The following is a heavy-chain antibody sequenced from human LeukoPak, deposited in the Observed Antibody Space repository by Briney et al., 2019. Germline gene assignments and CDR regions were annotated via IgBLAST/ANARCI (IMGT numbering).Heavy chain of an antibody. CDR3: ARDPYYYDSSGYYPAAFDI. CDR2: IYYSGST. V-gene: IGHV4-61*01. J-gene: IGHJ3*02. CDR1: GGSVSSGSYY. D-gene: IGHD3-22*01. Sequence: PSETLSLTCTVSGGSVSSGSYYWSWIRQPPGKGLEWIGYIYYSGSTNYNPSLKSRVTISVDTSKNQFPLKLSSVTAADTAVYYCARDPYYYDSSGYYPAAFDIWGQGTMVTVSS.